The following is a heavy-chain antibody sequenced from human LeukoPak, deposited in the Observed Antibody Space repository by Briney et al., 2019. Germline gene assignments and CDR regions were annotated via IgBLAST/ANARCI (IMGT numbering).Heavy chain of an antibody. D-gene: IGHD3-10*01. V-gene: IGHV3-33*01. CDR3: ARAPGGNYVDY. CDR1: GFVFSTYG. J-gene: IGHJ4*02. CDR2: IWSHGNTK. Sequence: GTSLRLSCAASGFVFSTYGMHWVRQAPGKGLEWVAVIWSHGNTKKYADSVTGRFTISRDNSKDTLYLQMNSLRAEDTAVYYCARAPGGNYVDYWGQGTLVTVSS.